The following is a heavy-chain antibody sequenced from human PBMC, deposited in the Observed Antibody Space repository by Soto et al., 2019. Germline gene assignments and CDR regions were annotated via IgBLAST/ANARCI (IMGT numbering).Heavy chain of an antibody. J-gene: IGHJ4*02. Sequence: EVQLVESGGGLVQPGGSLRLSCVASGLTFRNYWMHWVRQVPGTGLVWVSRIDNEGSGTSYADSVKGRFTISRDDAKNTLFLHMNSLRVEHTSVYYCATIFDFWGQGTLVTVSS. CDR2: IDNEGSGT. CDR1: GLTFRNYW. CDR3: ATIFDF. V-gene: IGHV3-74*01.